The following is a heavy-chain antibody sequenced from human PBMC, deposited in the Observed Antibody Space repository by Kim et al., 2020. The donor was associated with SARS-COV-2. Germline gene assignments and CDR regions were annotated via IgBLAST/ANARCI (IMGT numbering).Heavy chain of an antibody. Sequence: SETLSLTCTVSGGSISSYYWSWIRQPPGKGLEWIGYIYYSGSTNYNPSLKSRVTISVDTSKNQFSLKLSSVTAADTAVYYCARGSSIWGSPEDQYYYGMDVWGQGTTVTVSS. J-gene: IGHJ6*02. CDR2: IYYSGST. CDR3: ARGSSIWGSPEDQYYYGMDV. CDR1: GGSISSYY. V-gene: IGHV4-59*13. D-gene: IGHD7-27*01.